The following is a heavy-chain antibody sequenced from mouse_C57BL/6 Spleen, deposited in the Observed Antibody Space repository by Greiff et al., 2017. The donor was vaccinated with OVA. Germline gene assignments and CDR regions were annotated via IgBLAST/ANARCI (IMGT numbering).Heavy chain of an antibody. D-gene: IGHD1-1*01. CDR3: ARRLRSY. CDR2: IYPSDSET. J-gene: IGHJ3*01. CDR1: GYTFTSYW. V-gene: IGHV1-61*01. Sequence: QVHVKQPGAELVRPGSSVKLSCKASGYTFTSYWMDWVKQRPGQGLEWIGNIYPSDSETHYNQKFKDKATLTVDKSSSTAYMQLSSLTSEDSAVYYCARRLRSYWGQGTLVTVSA.